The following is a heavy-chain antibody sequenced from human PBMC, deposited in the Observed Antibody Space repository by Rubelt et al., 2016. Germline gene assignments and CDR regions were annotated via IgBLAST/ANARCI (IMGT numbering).Heavy chain of an antibody. CDR2: INPSGGST. Sequence: QVQLVQSGAEVKKPGASVKVSCKASGYPFTSYGISWVRQAPGPGLEWMGIINPSGGSTSYSQYVQGRVTMTRDTSTSTVYMELSSLRSEDTAVYYCARDPRVAVAGIPDYWGQGTLVTVSS. V-gene: IGHV1-46*01. CDR3: ARDPRVAVAGIPDY. D-gene: IGHD6-19*01. J-gene: IGHJ4*02. CDR1: GYPFTSYG.